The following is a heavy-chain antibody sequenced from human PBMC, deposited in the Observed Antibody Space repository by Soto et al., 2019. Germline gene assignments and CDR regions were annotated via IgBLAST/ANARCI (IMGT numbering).Heavy chain of an antibody. CDR3: AKGDCSGGRCYRGFDY. CDR1: GFTFSSYD. D-gene: IGHD2-15*01. Sequence: GESLSLSCAASGFTFSSYDMNWVRQPPGKGLEWVSGVSASGSITSYADSAKGRFTISRDNAKNTVLLQMTGLRAEDTAVYFGAKGDCSGGRCYRGFDYWGQGTLVTVSS. V-gene: IGHV3-23*01. CDR2: VSASGSIT. J-gene: IGHJ4*02.